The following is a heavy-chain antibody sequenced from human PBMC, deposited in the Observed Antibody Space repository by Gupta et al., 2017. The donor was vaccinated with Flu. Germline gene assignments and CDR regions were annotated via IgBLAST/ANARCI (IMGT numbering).Heavy chain of an antibody. CDR3: AKXLSLIVARMGSDY. V-gene: IGHV3-30*18. CDR2: SSYEGRKT. D-gene: IGHD5-12*01. Sequence: QVQLVESCGGVVQPGRSLRLSCAASVFRFRSDGMHWGRQAPGKGMEWVAVSSYEGRKTYYVDSVKGRFNMSRDNSKNTRYMQMSSMRPEDXAXEYGAKXLSLIVARMGSDYWGKGNKGTGSS. J-gene: IGHJ4*02. CDR1: VFRFRSDG.